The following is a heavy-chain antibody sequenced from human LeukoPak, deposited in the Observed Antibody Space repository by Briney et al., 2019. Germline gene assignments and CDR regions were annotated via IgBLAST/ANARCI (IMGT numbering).Heavy chain of an antibody. CDR2: IKSTGSST. Sequence: GRSLRLSCAASGFTFSRYAMIWVRQAPGNGLEWVSSIKSTGSSTYHGDAVKGRFTISRDNSGNTVYLQMHSLRAEDTALYYCAKDRREGYPRDSFDVWGQGTAVSVSS. CDR1: GFTFSRYA. CDR3: AKDRREGYPRDSFDV. J-gene: IGHJ3*01. V-gene: IGHV3-23*05. D-gene: IGHD5-24*01.